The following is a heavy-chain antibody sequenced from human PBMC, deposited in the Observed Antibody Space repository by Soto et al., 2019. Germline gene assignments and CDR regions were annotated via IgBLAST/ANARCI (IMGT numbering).Heavy chain of an antibody. V-gene: IGHV2-5*02. J-gene: IGHJ4*02. D-gene: IGHD6-19*01. CDR2: IYWDDDK. CDR1: GFSLSSTRMA. CDR3: AHIVVAGVGYYFDY. Sequence: QITLKESGPTLVKPTQTLTLTCTFSGFSLSSTRMAVGWIRQPPGKALEWLALIYWDDDKRYSPFLKSRLTITKDTSKNQVVLTMSNMYRVDTARYYCAHIVVAGVGYYFDYWGQGTLVTVSS.